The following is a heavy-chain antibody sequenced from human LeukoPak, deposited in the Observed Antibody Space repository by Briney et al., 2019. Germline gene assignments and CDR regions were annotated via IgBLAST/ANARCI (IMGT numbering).Heavy chain of an antibody. Sequence: ASVKVSCKASGYTFTSYDIKWVRQATRQGLEWMGWMNPNSGNTGYAQKFQGRVTMTRNTSISTAYMELSSLRSEDTAVYYCARDLGVRGVIWYFDYWGQGTLVTVSS. CDR1: GYTFTSYD. CDR3: ARDLGVRGVIWYFDY. CDR2: MNPNSGNT. V-gene: IGHV1-8*01. J-gene: IGHJ4*02. D-gene: IGHD3-10*01.